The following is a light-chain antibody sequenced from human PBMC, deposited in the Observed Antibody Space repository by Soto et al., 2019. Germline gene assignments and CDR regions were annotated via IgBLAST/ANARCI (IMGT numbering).Light chain of an antibody. CDR3: QSYDSSLSGFV. CDR2: GNS. V-gene: IGLV1-40*01. CDR1: SSNIGAGYD. J-gene: IGLJ1*01. Sequence: QSVLTQPPSVSGAPGQRVTISCTWNSSNIGAGYDVHWYQQRPGTAPKLLIYGNSNRPSGVPDRFSGSKSGTSASLAITGLQAEDEADYYCQSYDSSLSGFVFGTGTKLTVL.